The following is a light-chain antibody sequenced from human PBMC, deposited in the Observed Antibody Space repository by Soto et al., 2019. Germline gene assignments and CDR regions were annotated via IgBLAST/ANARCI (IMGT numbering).Light chain of an antibody. J-gene: IGKJ4*01. CDR1: QSISRY. V-gene: IGKV1-39*01. CDR3: KQSYSGPLT. Sequence: DIQMTQSPSSLSASVGDRVSITCRASQSISRYLNWYQQKPGKAPKVLIYAAYSLQSGVQSRFSGIGSGTDFTLSIRSLQPEDFATYYCKQSYSGPLTFGGGTKVDIK. CDR2: AAY.